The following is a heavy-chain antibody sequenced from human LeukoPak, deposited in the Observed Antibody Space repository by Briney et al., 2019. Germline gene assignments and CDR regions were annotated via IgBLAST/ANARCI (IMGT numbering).Heavy chain of an antibody. Sequence: PSETLSLTCTVSGGSISSGSYYWSWIRQPAGKGLEWIGRIYTSGSTNYNPSLQSRVTISVDTSKNQFSLKLNSVTAADTAVYYCARIMSWRWFDPWGQGTLVTVSS. CDR1: GGSISSGSYY. CDR3: ARIMSWRWFDP. V-gene: IGHV4-61*02. J-gene: IGHJ5*02. CDR2: IYTSGST. D-gene: IGHD6-13*01.